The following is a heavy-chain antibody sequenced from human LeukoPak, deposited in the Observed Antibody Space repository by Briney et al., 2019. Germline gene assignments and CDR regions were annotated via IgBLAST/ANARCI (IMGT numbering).Heavy chain of an antibody. CDR2: IYTNGRT. J-gene: IGHJ4*02. CDR1: GGSFSGYF. V-gene: IGHV4-4*07. Sequence: SETLSLTCTVSGGSFSGYFWSWIRRPAGKGLEWIGRIYTNGRTNYNSTLKSRVNMSVDMSNNQFSLRLSSVTAADTAMYYCARGLGVTPFDFWGQGTLVTVSS. D-gene: IGHD2-21*02. CDR3: ARGLGVTPFDF.